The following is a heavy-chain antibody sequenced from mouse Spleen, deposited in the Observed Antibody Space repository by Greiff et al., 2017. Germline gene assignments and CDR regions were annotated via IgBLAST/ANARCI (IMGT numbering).Heavy chain of an antibody. CDR2: ISSGGGNT. D-gene: IGHD1-1*01. CDR3: ARQRFITTVVATRYWYFDV. J-gene: IGHJ1*01. Sequence: EVKLVESGGGLVKPGGSLKLSCAASGFTFSSYAMSWVRQTPEKRLEWVATISSGGGNTYYPDSVKGRFTISRDNAKNTLYLQMSSLKSEDTAMYYCARQRFITTVVATRYWYFDVWGAGTTVTVSS. V-gene: IGHV5-9*04. CDR1: GFTFSSYA.